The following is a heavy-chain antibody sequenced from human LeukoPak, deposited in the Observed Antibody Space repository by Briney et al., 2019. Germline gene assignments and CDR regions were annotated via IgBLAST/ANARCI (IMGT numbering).Heavy chain of an antibody. V-gene: IGHV4-39*07. D-gene: IGHD5-24*01. CDR1: GGSISSGSYY. CDR2: IYYSGST. J-gene: IGHJ4*02. CDR3: AGVEMATIILTN. Sequence: SETLSLTCTVSGGSISSGSYYWGWIRQPPGKGLEWIGSIYYSGSTYYNPSLKSRVTISVDTSKNQFSLKLSSVTAADTAVYYCAGVEMATIILTNWGQGTLVTVSS.